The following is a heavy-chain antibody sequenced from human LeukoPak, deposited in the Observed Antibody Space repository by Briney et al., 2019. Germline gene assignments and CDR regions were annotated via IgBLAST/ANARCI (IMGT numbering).Heavy chain of an antibody. CDR2: ISHDGSTI. V-gene: IGHV3-30*03. CDR1: GFTLDSYG. Sequence: PGGSLRLSCAASGFTLDSYGMHWVRQAPGKGLEWVAVISHDGSTIYYADSVEGRFTISRDNSKNTLYLQMNSLRAEDTAVYYCARSVVEDAFDIWGQGTMVTVSS. J-gene: IGHJ3*02. D-gene: IGHD2-15*01. CDR3: ARSVVEDAFDI.